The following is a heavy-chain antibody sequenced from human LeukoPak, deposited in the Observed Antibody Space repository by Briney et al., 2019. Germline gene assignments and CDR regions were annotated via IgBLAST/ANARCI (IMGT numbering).Heavy chain of an antibody. CDR2: ISGGGDA. V-gene: IGHV3-23*01. D-gene: IGHD1-26*01. CDR1: GFPFNRFA. Sequence: PGGTLTPSCTDSGFPFNRFAMCWVRQAPGQGLAWVSTISGGGDAHYADSVKGRFTISRDNSKNTLFLHMNNVAADDTALYYCAREGITEADSWGQETLVSFAT. CDR3: AREGITEADS. J-gene: IGHJ4*02.